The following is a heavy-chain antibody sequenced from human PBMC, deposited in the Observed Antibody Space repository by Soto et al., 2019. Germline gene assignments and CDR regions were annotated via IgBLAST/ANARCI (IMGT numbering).Heavy chain of an antibody. CDR1: GFTFSSYG. V-gene: IGHV3-30*18. D-gene: IGHD2-2*01. CDR2: ISYDGSNK. CDR3: AKGNVVVVPAAFLFDP. J-gene: IGHJ5*02. Sequence: GGSLRLSCAASGFTFSSYGMHWVRQAPGKGLEWVAVISYDGSNKYYADSVKGRFTISRDNSKNTLYLQMNSLRAEDTAVYYCAKGNVVVVPAAFLFDPWGQGTLVTVSS.